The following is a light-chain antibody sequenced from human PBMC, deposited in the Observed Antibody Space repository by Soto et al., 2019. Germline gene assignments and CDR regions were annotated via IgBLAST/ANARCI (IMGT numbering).Light chain of an antibody. J-gene: IGKJ1*01. V-gene: IGKV3-15*01. Sequence: ETVMTQSPATLSVSPGERATLSCRASQSVGSNLAWYQQKPGQPPRLLIYGASTRATGIPARFSGSGSGPEFTLTISNLQSEDFGVYYCQQYYDFWTFGQGTKVDIK. CDR2: GAS. CDR3: QQYYDFWT. CDR1: QSVGSN.